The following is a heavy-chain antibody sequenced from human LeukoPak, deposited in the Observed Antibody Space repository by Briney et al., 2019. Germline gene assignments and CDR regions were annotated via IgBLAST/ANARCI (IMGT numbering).Heavy chain of an antibody. CDR1: GGSISSYY. CDR3: ARVDIVVVPATITYYYYMDV. V-gene: IGHV4-59*01. D-gene: IGHD2-2*03. Sequence: KPSETLSLTCTVSGGSISSYYWSWIRQPPGKGLEWIGYIYYSGSTNYNPSLKSRDTISVDTSKNQFSLKLSSVTAADTAVYYCARVDIVVVPATITYYYYMDVWGKGTTVTVSS. CDR2: IYYSGST. J-gene: IGHJ6*03.